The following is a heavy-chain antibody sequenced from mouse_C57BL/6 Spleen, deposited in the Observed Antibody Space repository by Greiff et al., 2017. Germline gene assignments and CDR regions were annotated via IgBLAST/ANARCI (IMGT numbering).Heavy chain of an antibody. V-gene: IGHV1-7*01. CDR1: GYTFTSYW. CDR2: INPSSGYT. D-gene: IGHD1-1*01. J-gene: IGHJ1*03. Sequence: QVQLQQSGAELAKPGASVKLSCKASGYTFTSYWMHWVKQRPGQGLEWIGYINPSSGYTKYNQKFKDKATLTADKSSSTAYMQLSSLTYEDSAVXYCARVTTVEGRDWYFDVRGTGNTVTGAS. CDR3: ARVTTVEGRDWYFDV.